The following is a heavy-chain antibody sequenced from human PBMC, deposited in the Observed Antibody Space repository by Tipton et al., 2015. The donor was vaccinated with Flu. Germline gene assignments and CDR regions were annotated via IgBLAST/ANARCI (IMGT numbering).Heavy chain of an antibody. CDR2: IYYSGST. CDR1: GGSISSGDYY. D-gene: IGHD3-22*01. V-gene: IGHV4-30-4*01. Sequence: TLSLTCTVSGGSISSGDYYWSWIRQPPGKGLEWIGYIYYSGSTYYNPSLKSRVTISVDTSKNQFSLKLSSVTAADTAVYYCAREGSGYSGKVDLFYWGQGTLVTVSS. CDR3: AREGSGYSGKVDLFY. J-gene: IGHJ4*02.